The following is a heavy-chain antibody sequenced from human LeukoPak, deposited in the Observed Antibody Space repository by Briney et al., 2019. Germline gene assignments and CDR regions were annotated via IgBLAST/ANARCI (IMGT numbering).Heavy chain of an antibody. D-gene: IGHD3-10*01. CDR1: GFTFDDYG. CDR2: INWNGGST. V-gene: IGHV3-20*04. J-gene: IGHJ4*02. CDR3: ARAPTYGPGSSFDY. Sequence: GGSLRLSCAASGFTFDDYGMSWVRQAPGKGLEWVSGINWNGGSTGYADSVKGRFTISRDNAKNSLYLQMNSLRAEDTAVYYCARAPTYGPGSSFDYWGQGTLVTVSS.